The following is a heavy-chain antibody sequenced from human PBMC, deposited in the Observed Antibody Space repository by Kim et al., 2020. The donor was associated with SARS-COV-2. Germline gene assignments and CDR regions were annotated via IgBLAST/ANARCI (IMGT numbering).Heavy chain of an antibody. CDR1: GFTFSSYW. CDR2: IKQDGSEK. V-gene: IGHV3-7*03. Sequence: GGSLRLSCAASGFTFSSYWMSWVRQAPGKGLEWVANIKQDGSEKYYVDSVKGRFTISRDNAKNSLYLQMNSLRAEDTAVYYCAREGSGYDEALTTVVTFWGDAFDIWGQGTMVTVSS. D-gene: IGHD5-12*01. CDR3: AREGSGYDEALTTVVTFWGDAFDI. J-gene: IGHJ3*02.